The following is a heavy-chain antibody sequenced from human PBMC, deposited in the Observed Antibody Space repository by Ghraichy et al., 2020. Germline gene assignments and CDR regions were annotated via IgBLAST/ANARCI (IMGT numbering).Heavy chain of an antibody. CDR2: ISSSSSTI. D-gene: IGHD2-2*01. CDR3: ARDRYCSSTSCSYGMDV. J-gene: IGHJ6*02. V-gene: IGHV3-48*02. CDR1: GFTFSSYS. Sequence: GGSLRLSCAASGFTFSSYSMNWVHQAPGKGLEWVSYISSSSSTIYYADSVKGRFTISRDNAKNSLYLQMNSLRDEDTAVYYCARDRYCSSTSCSYGMDVWGQGTTVTVSS.